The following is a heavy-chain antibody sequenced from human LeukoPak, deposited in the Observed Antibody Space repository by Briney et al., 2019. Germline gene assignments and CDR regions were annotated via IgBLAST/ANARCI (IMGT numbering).Heavy chain of an antibody. CDR1: GFTLSSNW. J-gene: IGHJ5*02. Sequence: GESLRLSCVASGFTLSSNWMHWVRQAPGKGLEWVSRIKNDGSRTTYADSVKGRFTISRDNARNTLYLQMSSLRAEDTAVYYCVRSDWFDPWGQGTLVTVSS. CDR3: VRSDWFDP. V-gene: IGHV3-74*03. CDR2: IKNDGSRT.